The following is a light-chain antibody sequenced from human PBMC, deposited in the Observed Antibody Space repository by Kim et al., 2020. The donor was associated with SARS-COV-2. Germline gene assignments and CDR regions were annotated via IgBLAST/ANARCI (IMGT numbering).Light chain of an antibody. Sequence: NFMLTQPHSVSESPGKTVSISCTVSSGSIAGNYVQWYQQRPGGAPTTVIYDDTQRPSGVPARFSGSIDGSSTSAFLTISGLKTEDEADYFSQAYDNNLWVFGGGTQLTVL. V-gene: IGLV6-57*02. CDR3: QAYDNNLWV. J-gene: IGLJ3*02. CDR1: SGSIAGNY. CDR2: DDT.